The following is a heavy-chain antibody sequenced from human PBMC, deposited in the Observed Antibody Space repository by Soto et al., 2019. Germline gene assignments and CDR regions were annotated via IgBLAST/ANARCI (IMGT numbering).Heavy chain of an antibody. Sequence: QVQLQQWGAGLLKPSETLSLTCAVSPGSFSGYSWNWIRQPPGKGLEWFGEINLSGSTNYNPSLKTRVTISVDTSKNQFSLRLSSVTAADTAVYYCARGFPVYSYYSYIDVWGKGTTVTISS. J-gene: IGHJ6*03. D-gene: IGHD2-8*01. CDR2: INLSGST. V-gene: IGHV4-34*01. CDR3: ARGFPVYSYYSYIDV. CDR1: PGSFSGYS.